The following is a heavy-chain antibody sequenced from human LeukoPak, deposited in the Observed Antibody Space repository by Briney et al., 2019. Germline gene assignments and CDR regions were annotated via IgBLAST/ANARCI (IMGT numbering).Heavy chain of an antibody. CDR1: GGSLSGYY. CDR3: ARGPLGMGY. J-gene: IGHJ4*02. Sequence: SETLSLTCAVYGGSLSGYYWSWIRQPPGKGLEWIGEINHSGSTNYNPSLKSRVTISVDTSKNQFSLKLSSVTAADTAVYYCARGPLGMGYWGQGTLVTVSS. D-gene: IGHD5-24*01. V-gene: IGHV4-34*01. CDR2: INHSGST.